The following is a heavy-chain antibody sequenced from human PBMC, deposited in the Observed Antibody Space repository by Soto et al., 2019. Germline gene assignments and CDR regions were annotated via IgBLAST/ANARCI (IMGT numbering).Heavy chain of an antibody. CDR3: ARLDVDTAMVDSYYYYGMDV. V-gene: IGHV4-4*02. Sequence: QVQLQESGPGLVKPSGTLSLTCAVSGGSISSSNWWSWVRQPPGKGLGWIGGIYHSGSTNYNPSLKSRVTISVDKSKNQFSLKLSSVTAADTAVYYCARLDVDTAMVDSYYYYGMDVWGQGTTVTVSS. D-gene: IGHD5-18*01. J-gene: IGHJ6*02. CDR1: GGSISSSNW. CDR2: IYHSGST.